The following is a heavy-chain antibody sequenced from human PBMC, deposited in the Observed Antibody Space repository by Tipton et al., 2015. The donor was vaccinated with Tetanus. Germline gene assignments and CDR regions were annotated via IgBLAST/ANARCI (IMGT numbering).Heavy chain of an antibody. D-gene: IGHD2-21*01. V-gene: IGHV3-48*02. J-gene: IGHJ5*01. CDR2: ISYSSTSI. CDR1: GFSFRDFG. CDR3: ARRGEARANWFDS. Sequence: SLRLSCAASGFSFRDFGMNWVRQAPGKGLEWVSYISYSSTSIYYADSVKGRFVVPRDNAKNSLYLQMNTLRDDDTAVYYCARRGEARANWFDSWGQGTLVTVSS.